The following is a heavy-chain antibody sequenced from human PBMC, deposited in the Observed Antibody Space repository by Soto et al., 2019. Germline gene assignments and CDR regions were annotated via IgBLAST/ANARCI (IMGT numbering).Heavy chain of an antibody. V-gene: IGHV3-30-3*01. J-gene: IGHJ6*02. CDR2: ISYDGSNK. CDR3: ARDSARRGYTSLRHYYYYGMDV. CDR1: GFTFSSYA. D-gene: IGHD5-18*01. Sequence: QVQLVESGGGVVQPGRSLRLSCAASGFTFSSYAMHWVRQAPGKGLEWVAVISYDGSNKYYADSVKGRFTISRDNSKNTLYLQMNSLRAEDTAVYYCARDSARRGYTSLRHYYYYGMDVWGQGTTVTVSS.